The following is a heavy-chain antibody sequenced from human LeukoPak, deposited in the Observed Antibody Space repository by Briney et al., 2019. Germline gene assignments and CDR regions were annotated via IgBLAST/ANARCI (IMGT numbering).Heavy chain of an antibody. CDR3: AREISGTKYNPLGYMDV. CDR1: GGSISLYY. J-gene: IGHJ6*03. V-gene: IGHV4-4*07. D-gene: IGHD3-10*01. Sequence: PSETLSLTCTVSGGSISLYYWNWIRQPAGRGLEWIGRIFTSGITNYNPSLKSRVTMSVEKSKSQFSLALSSVTAADTAVYYCAREISGTKYNPLGYMDVWGKGTAVTVSS. CDR2: IFTSGIT.